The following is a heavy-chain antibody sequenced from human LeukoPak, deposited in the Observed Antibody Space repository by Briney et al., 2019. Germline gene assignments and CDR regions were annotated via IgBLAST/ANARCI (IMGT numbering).Heavy chain of an antibody. Sequence: GGSLRLSCAASGFTFSSYAMSWVRQAPGKGLEWVSAISGSGGSTYYADSVKGRFTISRDNSKNTLYLQMNSLRDEDTAVYYCARVAYYYDSSGYQYYFDYWGQGTLVTVSS. V-gene: IGHV3-23*01. J-gene: IGHJ4*02. CDR2: ISGSGGST. CDR3: ARVAYYYDSSGYQYYFDY. CDR1: GFTFSSYA. D-gene: IGHD3-22*01.